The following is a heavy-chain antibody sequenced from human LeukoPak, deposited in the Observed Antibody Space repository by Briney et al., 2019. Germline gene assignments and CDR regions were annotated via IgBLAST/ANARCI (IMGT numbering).Heavy chain of an antibody. V-gene: IGHV3-74*01. CDR1: GLASSRDW. D-gene: IGHD3-3*01. Sequence: PRWALTLASGTDGLASSRDWMYSSREAAANGQVWVSRIKSDGKTNYEDSVKGRFTISRDNAKNTVSLQMNSLRADDTGVYYCARAPSEVGGYYPEYFRHWGQGTLVTVSS. CDR2: IKSDGKT. CDR3: ARAPSEVGGYYPEYFRH. J-gene: IGHJ1*01.